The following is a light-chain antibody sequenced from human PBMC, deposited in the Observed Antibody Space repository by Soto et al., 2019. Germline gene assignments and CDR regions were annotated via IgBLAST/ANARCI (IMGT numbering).Light chain of an antibody. J-gene: IGKJ1*01. V-gene: IGKV3-15*01. CDR3: QQYNNWPPWT. CDR1: QSVSSN. CDR2: GAS. Sequence: EIVMTQSPATLSVSPGERATLSCRASQSVSSNLAWYQQKPGQAPRLRIYGASTRATGIPARFSGSGSGTEFTLTISSLQSEAFAVYYCQQYNNWPPWTFGQGTKVEI.